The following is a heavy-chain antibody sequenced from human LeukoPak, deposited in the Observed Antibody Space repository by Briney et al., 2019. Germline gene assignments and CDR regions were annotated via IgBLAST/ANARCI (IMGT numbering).Heavy chain of an antibody. D-gene: IGHD2-15*01. Sequence: AGGSLRLSCSASGFPFSSYAMHWVGQAPGKGLEYVSAISDSGGSTYYADSVKGRFTIYRDNPKNTLYLQMSSLRPEDTAVYFCVRGYSFGPYGIDVCGQGTPVTVSS. CDR3: VRGYSFGPYGIDV. CDR2: ISDSGGST. J-gene: IGHJ6*02. CDR1: GFPFSSYA. V-gene: IGHV3-64D*09.